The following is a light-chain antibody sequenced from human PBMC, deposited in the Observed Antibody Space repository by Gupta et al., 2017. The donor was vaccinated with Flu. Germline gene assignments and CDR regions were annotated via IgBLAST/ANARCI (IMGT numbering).Light chain of an antibody. CDR1: QSISSY. V-gene: IGKV1-39*01. J-gene: IGKJ1*01. CDR3: QQSYSTPRT. Sequence: PSSLAASVGDRVTITCRASQSISSYLNWYQQKPGKAPKLLIYAASSLQSGVPPRFSGSGSGTDFTLTISSLQPEDFATYYCQQSYSTPRTFGQGTEVEIK. CDR2: AAS.